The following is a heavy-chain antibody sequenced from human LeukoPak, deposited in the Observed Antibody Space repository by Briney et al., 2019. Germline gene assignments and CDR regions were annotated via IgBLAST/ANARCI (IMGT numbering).Heavy chain of an antibody. CDR1: GGSISNTNW. J-gene: IGHJ4*02. CDR3: AREGGPYRPLDY. V-gene: IGHV4-4*02. Sequence: SETLSLTCGVSGGSISNTNWWTWFRQPPGKGLEWIGEVNLQGSTNYNPSLKSRVTMSVEKYENHMYMKLTSVPAADTAVYYCAREGGPYRPLDYSGQGTLVTVAS. CDR2: VNLQGST.